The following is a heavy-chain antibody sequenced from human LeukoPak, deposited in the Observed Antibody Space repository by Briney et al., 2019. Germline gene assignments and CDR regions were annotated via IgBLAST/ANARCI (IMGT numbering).Heavy chain of an antibody. CDR2: ISSSSSYI. Sequence: GGSLRLSCAASGFTFSSYSMNWVRQAPGKGLEWVSSISSSSSYIYYADSVKGRFTISRDNAKNTLYLQMNSLRAEDTAVYYCARAPHWYFDLWGRGTLVTVSS. CDR1: GFTFSSYS. V-gene: IGHV3-21*01. CDR3: ARAPHWYFDL. J-gene: IGHJ2*01.